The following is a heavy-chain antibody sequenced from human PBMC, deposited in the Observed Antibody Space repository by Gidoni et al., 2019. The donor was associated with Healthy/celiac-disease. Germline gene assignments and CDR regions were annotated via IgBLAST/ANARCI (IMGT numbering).Heavy chain of an antibody. V-gene: IGHV5-51*01. CDR3: ATHSYYDSSGYYPVGYYYYGMDV. CDR2: IYPGDSDT. CDR1: GYRFTSYC. J-gene: IGHJ6*01. Sequence: EVQLVQSGAEVKKPGESLKISCTVSGYRFTSYCIGLVRLMPGKGLEWIGIIYPGDSDTRYSRSVQGQVTIAAEKSSSTAYLQWSSLKASDTAMYYCATHSYYDSSGYYPVGYYYYGMDVWAQGTTVNVSS. D-gene: IGHD3-22*01.